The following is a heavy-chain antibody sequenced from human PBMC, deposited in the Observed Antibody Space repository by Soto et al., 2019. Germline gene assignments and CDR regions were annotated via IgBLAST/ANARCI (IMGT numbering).Heavy chain of an antibody. D-gene: IGHD7-27*01. CDR2: ITPILGIA. Sequence: QVQLVQSGPEVKKPGSSVKVSCKASGGTFSSYTLNWVRQAPGHGLEWMGRITPILGIATYAQKFQGRVTITADKSTTTAYMELRGLRSDDTAVYYCARSNPAFDYWGQGTLVTVSS. CDR1: GGTFSSYT. V-gene: IGHV1-69*02. J-gene: IGHJ4*02. CDR3: ARSNPAFDY.